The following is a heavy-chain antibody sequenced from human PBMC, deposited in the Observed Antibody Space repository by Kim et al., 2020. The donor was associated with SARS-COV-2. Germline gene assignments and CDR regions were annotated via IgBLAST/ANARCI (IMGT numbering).Heavy chain of an antibody. CDR2: INAGNGNT. CDR3: ARVLAAAGTGMGYYYYYGMDV. Sequence: ASVKVSCKASGYTFTSYAMHWVRQAPGQRLEWMGWINAGNGNTKYSQKFQGRVTITRDTSASTAYMELSSLRSEDTAVYYCARVLAAAGTGMGYYYYYGMDVWGQGTTVTVSS. CDR1: GYTFTSYA. V-gene: IGHV1-3*01. J-gene: IGHJ6*02. D-gene: IGHD6-13*01.